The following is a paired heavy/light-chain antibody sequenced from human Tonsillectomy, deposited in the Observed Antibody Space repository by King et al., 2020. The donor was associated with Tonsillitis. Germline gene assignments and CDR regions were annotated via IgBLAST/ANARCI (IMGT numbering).Light chain of an antibody. CDR3: QVWDSSSVHYV. CDR2: HDS. Sequence: SYVLTQPPSVSVAPGKTARISCGGNNVGSKSVHWYQQKPGQAPALVIYHDSDRPSGIPERFSGSNSGNTATLTISRVEAGDEADYYCQVWDSSSVHYVFGSGTKVTVL. J-gene: IGLJ1*01. CDR1: NVGSKS. V-gene: IGLV3-21*01.
Heavy chain of an antibody. D-gene: IGHD5-12*01. J-gene: IGHJ3*02. CDR3: AKSVPVREMATIPDAFDI. CDR1: GGTFNTFG. CDR2: TTPIFDSA. Sequence: QVQLVQSGAEVKKPGSSVKVSCKASGGTFNTFGINWVRQAPGQGLEWMGGTTPIFDSAKYAQKFQGRVTISADEFTSTVYMDLSRVTFEDTAVYYCAKSVPVREMATIPDAFDIWGQGTTITVSS. V-gene: IGHV1-69*01.